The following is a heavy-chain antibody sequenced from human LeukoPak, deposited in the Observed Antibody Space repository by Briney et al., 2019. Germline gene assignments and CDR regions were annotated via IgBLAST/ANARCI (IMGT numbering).Heavy chain of an antibody. J-gene: IGHJ4*02. Sequence: PGGSLRLSCAASGFTFSSYAMSWVRQAPGKGLEWVSAISGSAGNTYYTVSVKGRFTISRDNSKNTLYLQMNSLRAEDTAVYYCATELTMIRGVRFDSWGQGTLVTVSS. V-gene: IGHV3-23*01. CDR2: ISGSAGNT. D-gene: IGHD3-10*01. CDR1: GFTFSSYA. CDR3: ATELTMIRGVRFDS.